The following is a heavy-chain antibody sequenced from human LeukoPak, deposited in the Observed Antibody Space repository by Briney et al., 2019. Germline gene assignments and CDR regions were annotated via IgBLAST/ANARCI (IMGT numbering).Heavy chain of an antibody. Sequence: GGSLRLSCAASGFTVSSNYMSWVRQAPGKGLEWVSVIYSGGSTYYADSAKGRFTISRDNSKNTLYLQMNSLRAEDTAVYYCAREGWELLRWYAFDIWGQGTMVTVSS. V-gene: IGHV3-53*01. CDR3: AREGWELLRWYAFDI. CDR2: IYSGGST. D-gene: IGHD1-26*01. J-gene: IGHJ3*02. CDR1: GFTVSSNY.